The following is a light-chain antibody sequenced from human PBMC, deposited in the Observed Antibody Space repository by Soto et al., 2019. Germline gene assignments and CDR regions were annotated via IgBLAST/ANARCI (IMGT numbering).Light chain of an antibody. CDR1: HSISNW. CDR2: RAS. J-gene: IGKJ1*01. CDR3: QQYDNYSRT. V-gene: IGKV1-5*03. Sequence: DIQMTQSPSTLSASVGDRVTITCRASHSISNWLAWYQQKPGKAPKLLIYRASNLEGGVPSRFSGSGSGTEFTLTISSLQTDDFANYYCQQYDNYSRTFGQGTKVDI.